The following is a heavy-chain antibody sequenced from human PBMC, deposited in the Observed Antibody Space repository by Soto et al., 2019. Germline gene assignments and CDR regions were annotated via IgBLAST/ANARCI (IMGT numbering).Heavy chain of an antibody. CDR1: GFTFSDYW. V-gene: IGHV3-74*01. D-gene: IGHD3-10*01. J-gene: IGHJ4*02. Sequence: EVQLVESGGGLIQPGGSLRVSCAASGFTFSDYWMHWVRQAPGKGLVWVSRIKGDGSRTDFADSVKGRFTISRDNAENTVYLQMSSLRAEDAAVYYCARGGYHAYYMDYWVQGALVTVSS. CDR3: ARGGYHAYYMDY. CDR2: IKGDGSRT.